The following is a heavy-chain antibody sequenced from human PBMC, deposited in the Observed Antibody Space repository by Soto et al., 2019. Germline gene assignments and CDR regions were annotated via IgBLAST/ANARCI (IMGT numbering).Heavy chain of an antibody. CDR1: GFTFSNYA. CDR3: AREFKYYYDSSGFFDY. V-gene: IGHV3-30*03. Sequence: VGSLRLSCAASGFTFSNYAMRWVRQAPGKGLEWVAVISYDGSNKYYADSVKGRFTISRDNSKNTLYLQMNSLRAEDTAVYYCAREFKYYYDSSGFFDYWGQGTLVTVSS. J-gene: IGHJ4*02. D-gene: IGHD3-22*01. CDR2: ISYDGSNK.